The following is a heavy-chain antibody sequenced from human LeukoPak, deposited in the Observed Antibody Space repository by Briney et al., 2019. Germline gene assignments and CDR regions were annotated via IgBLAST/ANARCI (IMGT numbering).Heavy chain of an antibody. Sequence: ASVKVSCKTSGDTFRTYDIHWVRQAPGQGLEWMGRIIPIGDIADYAQKFQGRVTMTADKSTTTAYMEVRSLKSEDTAFYYCARISDSTRVTAAFDVWGQGQWSPS. D-gene: IGHD2-2*01. V-gene: IGHV1-69*04. CDR2: IIPIGDIA. CDR1: GDTFRTYD. CDR3: ARISDSTRVTAAFDV. J-gene: IGHJ3*01.